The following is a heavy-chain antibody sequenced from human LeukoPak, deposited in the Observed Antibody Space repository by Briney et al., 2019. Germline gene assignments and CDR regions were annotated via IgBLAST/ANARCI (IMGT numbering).Heavy chain of an antibody. CDR1: GGSISSYY. V-gene: IGHV4-59*01. D-gene: IGHD1-1*01. CDR2: IYYSGST. CDR3: ARGVTTSGFGVWYFDL. J-gene: IGHJ2*01. Sequence: SETLSLTCTVSGGSISSYYWNWVRQPPGKGLGSIGYIYYSGSTNYNPSLKSRVTISVDTSKNQFSLKLSSVTAADTAVYYCARGVTTSGFGVWYFDLWGRGTLVTVSS.